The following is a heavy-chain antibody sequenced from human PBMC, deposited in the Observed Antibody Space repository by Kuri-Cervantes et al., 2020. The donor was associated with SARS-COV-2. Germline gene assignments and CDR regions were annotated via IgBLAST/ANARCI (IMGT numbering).Heavy chain of an antibody. CDR2: IYSGGST. V-gene: IGHV3-53*05. Sequence: GESLKISCAASGFTVSSNYMSWVRQAPGKGLEWVSVIYSGGSTYYADSVKGRFTISRDNSKNTLYLQMNSLRAEDTAVYYCARPYSGSYYSWFDPWGQGTLVTVSS. CDR3: ARPYSGSYYSWFDP. J-gene: IGHJ5*02. CDR1: GFTVSSNY. D-gene: IGHD1-26*01.